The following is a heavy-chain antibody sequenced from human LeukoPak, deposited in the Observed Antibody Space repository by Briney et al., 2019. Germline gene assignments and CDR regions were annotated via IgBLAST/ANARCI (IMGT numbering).Heavy chain of an antibody. V-gene: IGHV4-59*01. Sequence: SETLSLTCTVSGGSISSYYWSWIRQPPGKGLEWIGYIYYSGSTNYNPSLKSRVTISVKTSKNQFSLKLSSVTAADTAVYYCARSGTTYYYGSGLFFWGQGTLVTVSS. CDR2: IYYSGST. J-gene: IGHJ4*02. CDR1: GGSISSYY. CDR3: ARSGTTYYYGSGLFF. D-gene: IGHD3-10*01.